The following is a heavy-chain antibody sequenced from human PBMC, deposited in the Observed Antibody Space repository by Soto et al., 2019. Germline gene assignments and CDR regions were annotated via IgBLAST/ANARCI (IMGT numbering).Heavy chain of an antibody. J-gene: IGHJ4*02. Sequence: PGGSLRLSGAASGFTFSSYWMDWVRQAPGKGLEWVANINQDGSEKHYVDSVKGRFTISRSKAKNSLYLQMSSLTAEDSALYYCSPSLNYWGQGSLVAVSS. CDR3: SPSLNY. CDR1: GFTFSSYW. CDR2: INQDGSEK. V-gene: IGHV3-7*01.